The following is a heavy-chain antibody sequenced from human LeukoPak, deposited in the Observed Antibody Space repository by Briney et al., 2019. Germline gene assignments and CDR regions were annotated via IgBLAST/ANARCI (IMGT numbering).Heavy chain of an antibody. CDR2: IYHSGST. Sequence: SQTLSLTCAVSGGSISSGGYSWSWIRQPPGKGLERIGYIYHSGSTYYNPSLKSRVTISVDRSKNQFSLKLSSVTAADTAVYYCASQPQGGYYDSSGYSHWGQGTLVTVSS. CDR1: GGSISSGGYS. J-gene: IGHJ4*02. V-gene: IGHV4-30-2*01. D-gene: IGHD3-22*01. CDR3: ASQPQGGYYDSSGYSH.